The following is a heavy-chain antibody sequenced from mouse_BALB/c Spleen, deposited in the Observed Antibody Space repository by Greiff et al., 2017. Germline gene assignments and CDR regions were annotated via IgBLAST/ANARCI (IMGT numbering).Heavy chain of an antibody. J-gene: IGHJ2*01. CDR3: ARDYGNPSYFDY. V-gene: IGHV1S137*01. Sequence: VQLQQSGAELVRPGVSVKISCKGSGYTFTDYAMHWVKQSHAKSLEWSGVISTYYGDASYNQKFKGKATMTVDKSSSTAYMELARLTSEDSAIYYCARDYGNPSYFDYWGQGTTLTVSA. D-gene: IGHD2-1*01. CDR1: GYTFTDYA. CDR2: ISTYYGDA.